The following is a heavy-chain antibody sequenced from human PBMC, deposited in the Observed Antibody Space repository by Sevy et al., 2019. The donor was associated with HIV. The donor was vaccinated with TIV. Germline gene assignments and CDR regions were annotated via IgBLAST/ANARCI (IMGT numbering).Heavy chain of an antibody. J-gene: IGHJ4*02. D-gene: IGHD1-26*01. CDR3: TRWSGSQSIFDY. CDR2: TKSKAHGGTT. CDR1: GFTFGEYG. V-gene: IGHV3-49*04. Sequence: GGSLRLSCTASGFTFGEYGMSWVRQAPGKGLEWISFTKSKAHGGTTENAASVKGRFTISRDDSKSIIYLQMNNLKIEDTAVYYCTRWSGSQSIFDYWGQGTLVTVSS.